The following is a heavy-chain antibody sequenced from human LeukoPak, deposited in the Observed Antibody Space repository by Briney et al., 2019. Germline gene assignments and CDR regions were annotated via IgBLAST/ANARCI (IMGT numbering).Heavy chain of an antibody. D-gene: IGHD1-26*01. V-gene: IGHV4-4*07. CDR3: ARENSGSYRQFDY. J-gene: IGHJ4*02. CDR2: IYPSGST. CDR1: GGSISSYY. Sequence: SETLSLTCTVSGGSISSYYWTWIRPPAGKGLEWIGRIYPSGSTNYNPSLKSRVTMSVDTSKNQFSLKLNSVTAADTAAYYCARENSGSYRQFDYWGQGTLVTVSS.